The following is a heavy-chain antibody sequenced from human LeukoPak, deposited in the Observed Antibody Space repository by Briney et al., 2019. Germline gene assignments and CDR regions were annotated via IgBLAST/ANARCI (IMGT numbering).Heavy chain of an antibody. CDR3: ASRGLVKWFDL. CDR1: GGSISSGNW. V-gene: IGHV4-4*02. D-gene: IGHD2/OR15-2a*01. J-gene: IGHJ5*02. Sequence: ASGTLSLTCAVSGGSISSGNWWSWVRQTPGKGLEWIGEIYHSGSTNYNPSLKSRVTISVDKSKNQFSLKLNSVTAADTAVYYCASRGLVKWFDLWGQGTLVTVSS. CDR2: IYHSGST.